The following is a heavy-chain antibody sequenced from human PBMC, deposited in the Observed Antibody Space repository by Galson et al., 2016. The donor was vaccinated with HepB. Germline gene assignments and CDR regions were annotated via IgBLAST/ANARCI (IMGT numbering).Heavy chain of an antibody. CDR2: IFGGGDT. D-gene: IGHD1-1*01. CDR3: ARTTLDYLDH. CDR1: GFTVSNNY. J-gene: IGHJ4*02. V-gene: IGHV3-53*01. Sequence: SLRLSCAASGFTVSNNYMNWVRQAPGKGLEWVSVIFGGGDTFYSDSVKGRFSISRDNSENVLFLQMNSLRAEDTAVYYCARTTLDYLDHWGQGALVTVSS.